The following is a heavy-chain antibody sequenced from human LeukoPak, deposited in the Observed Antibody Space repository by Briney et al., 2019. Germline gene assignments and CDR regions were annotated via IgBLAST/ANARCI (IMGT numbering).Heavy chain of an antibody. CDR3: ARGWVYPESVY. CDR2: IIPILGIA. Sequence: ASVKVSCKASGGTFSSYAISWVRQAPGQGLEWMGRIIPILGIANYAQKFQGRVTITADKSTSTAYMELSSLRSEDTAVYYCARGWVYPESVYWGQGTLVTVSS. V-gene: IGHV1-69*04. D-gene: IGHD1-14*01. J-gene: IGHJ4*02. CDR1: GGTFSSYA.